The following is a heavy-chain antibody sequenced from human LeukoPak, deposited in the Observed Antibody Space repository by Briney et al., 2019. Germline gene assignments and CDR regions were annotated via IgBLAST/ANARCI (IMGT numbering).Heavy chain of an antibody. CDR2: INAGNGNT. CDR3: ARAPGYQLLWYFDY. D-gene: IGHD2-2*01. J-gene: IGHJ4*02. V-gene: IGHV1-3*01. CDR1: GYTFTSYA. Sequence: ASVKVSCKASGYTFTSYAMHWVRQAPGQRLEWMGWINAGNGNTKYSQKFQGRVTITADESTSTAYMELSSLRSEDTAVYYCARAPGYQLLWYFDYWGQGTLVTVSS.